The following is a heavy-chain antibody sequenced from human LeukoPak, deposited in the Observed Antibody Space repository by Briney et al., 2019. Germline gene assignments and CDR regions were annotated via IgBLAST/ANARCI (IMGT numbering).Heavy chain of an antibody. V-gene: IGHV1-69*13. CDR3: ASACSSTSCPLDY. Sequence: SVKVSCKASGGTLSSYAISWVRQAPGQGLEWMGGIIPIFGTANYAQKFQGRVTITADESTSTAYMELSSLRPEDTAVYYCASACSSTSCPLDYWGQGTLVTVSS. J-gene: IGHJ4*02. CDR1: GGTLSSYA. CDR2: IIPIFGTA. D-gene: IGHD2-2*01.